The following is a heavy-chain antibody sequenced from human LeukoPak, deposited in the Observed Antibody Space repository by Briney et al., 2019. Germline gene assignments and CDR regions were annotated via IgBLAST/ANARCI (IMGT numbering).Heavy chain of an antibody. CDR2: ISYDGSNE. D-gene: IGHD3-10*01. CDR3: ARDLGESFFDY. Sequence: GGSLRLSCVVSGFTFSSYGFHWVRQAPGKGLEWVAGISYDGSNEFYADSVKGRFTISRDNPKNTVYLQMNSLRAEDTAVYYCARDLGESFFDYWGQGTLVTVSS. CDR1: GFTFSSYG. J-gene: IGHJ4*02. V-gene: IGHV3-30*03.